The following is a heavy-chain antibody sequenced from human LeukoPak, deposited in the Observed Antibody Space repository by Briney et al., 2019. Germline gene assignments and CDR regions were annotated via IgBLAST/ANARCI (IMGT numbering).Heavy chain of an antibody. J-gene: IGHJ3*02. V-gene: IGHV4-4*07. CDR2: IYTSGST. CDR1: GGSISSYY. Sequence: SETLSLTCTVSGGSISSYYWSWIRQPAGKGLEWIGRIYTSGSTNYNPSLKSRVTMSVDTSKNQFSLKLSSVTAADTAVYYCARVSDSSGYINAFDIWGQGTIVTVSS. CDR3: ARVSDSSGYINAFDI. D-gene: IGHD3-22*01.